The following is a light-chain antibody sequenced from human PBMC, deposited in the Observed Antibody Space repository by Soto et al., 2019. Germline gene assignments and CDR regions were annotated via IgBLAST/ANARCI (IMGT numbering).Light chain of an antibody. CDR3: EQANSFPPS. V-gene: IGKV1-12*01. Sequence: DIQMTQSPSSVSASVGDRVTITCRASQGISSWLAWYQQKPGKAPQLLIYAASSLQSVVPSRFSVTGSGTDFTPAISGLQPEAFATSYGEQANSFPPSCGGKTVVVIK. J-gene: IGKJ4*01. CDR2: AAS. CDR1: QGISSW.